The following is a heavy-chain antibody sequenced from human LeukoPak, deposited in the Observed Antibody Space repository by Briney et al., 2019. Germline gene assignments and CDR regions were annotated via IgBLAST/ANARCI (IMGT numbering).Heavy chain of an antibody. J-gene: IGHJ3*02. CDR3: AINRVPGAEGAFDI. CDR2: GYYRGTT. Sequence: TSETLSLTCTVSGGSINNNSYYWGWIRQPPGKGLEWIGSGYYRGTTYYNPSLKSRVTISVDTSKNQFSLKLSSVTAADTAVYYCAINRVPGAEGAFDIWGQGTMVTVSS. D-gene: IGHD1-14*01. CDR1: GGSINNNSYY. V-gene: IGHV4-39*07.